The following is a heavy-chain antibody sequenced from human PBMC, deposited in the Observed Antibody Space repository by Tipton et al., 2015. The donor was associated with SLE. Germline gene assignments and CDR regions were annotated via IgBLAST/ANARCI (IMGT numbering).Heavy chain of an antibody. V-gene: IGHV4-61*05. CDR2: IFHTGGT. CDR3: ARDIGGYDFDL. CDR1: GGSISSSSYY. J-gene: IGHJ4*02. Sequence: TLSLTCTVSGGSISSSSYYWGWIRQPPGKGLEWIGYIFHTGGTKYNPSLRSRVTMSLDQSKNQFSLTLSSVTAADAAVYYCARDIGGYDFDLWGPGTLITVSS. D-gene: IGHD5-12*01.